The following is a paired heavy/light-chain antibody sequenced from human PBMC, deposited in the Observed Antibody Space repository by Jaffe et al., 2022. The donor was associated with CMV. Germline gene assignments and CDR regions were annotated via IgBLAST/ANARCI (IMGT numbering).Heavy chain of an antibody. Sequence: QVHLVQSGTEVKKPGSSVKVACKISGGTFSDYAVSWVRQAPGHGLEWMGGFIPIFSTTKYAQKFEGRVTISADESTSTAYMELNSLRSEDTATYFCARDRATYSDSDGYFRAFDYWGQGTLVTVSS. J-gene: IGHJ4*02. CDR1: GGTFSDYA. CDR3: ARDRATYSDSDGYFRAFDY. CDR2: FIPIFSTT. D-gene: IGHD3-22*01. V-gene: IGHV1-69*01.
Light chain of an antibody. CDR2: DSR. CDR1: SSNIGNNS. Sequence: QTVLTQPPSVSAAPGQTVTISCSGGSSNIGNNSVSWYQVLPGSAPKLLIFDSRWRPSGIPDRFSGSKSGTSANLVITGLQTGDEADYYCETWDNGLITALFGGGTKLTVL. J-gene: IGLJ3*02. CDR3: ETWDNGLITAL. V-gene: IGLV1-51*01.